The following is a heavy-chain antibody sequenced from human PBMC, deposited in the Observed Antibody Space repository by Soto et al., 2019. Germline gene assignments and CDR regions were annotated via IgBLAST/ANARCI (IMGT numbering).Heavy chain of an antibody. CDR2: IYPGVSDT. CDR3: ARHGFRRSGLRDAFDI. V-gene: IGHV5-51*01. D-gene: IGHD6-19*01. CDR1: RYSFTSHW. Sequence: PGEYLKISCKGSRYSFTSHWIRWVRQMPGKGLEWMGIIYPGVSDTRYSPSFQGQVTISADKSSSTAYLQWSSLKASDTAMYYCARHGFRRSGLRDAFDIWGQGTMDTVSS. J-gene: IGHJ3*02.